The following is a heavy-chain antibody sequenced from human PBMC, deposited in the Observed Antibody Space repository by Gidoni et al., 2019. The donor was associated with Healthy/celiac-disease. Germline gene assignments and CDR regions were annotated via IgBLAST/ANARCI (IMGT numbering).Heavy chain of an antibody. Sequence: QVQLQESGPGLVKPSQTLSLTCTVPGGSISSGSYYWSWIRQPAGKGLEWIGRIYTSGSTNYNPSLKSRVTISVDTSKNQFSLKLSSVTAADTAVYYCAALWFGDFYYGMDVWGQGTTVTVSS. CDR3: AALWFGDFYYGMDV. J-gene: IGHJ6*02. CDR2: IYTSGST. D-gene: IGHD3-10*01. V-gene: IGHV4-61*02. CDR1: GGSISSGSYY.